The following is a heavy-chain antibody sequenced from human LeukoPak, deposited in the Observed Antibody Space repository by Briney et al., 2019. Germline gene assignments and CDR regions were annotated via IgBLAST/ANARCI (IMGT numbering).Heavy chain of an antibody. CDR2: ISWNSGSI. CDR3: ARSEDLSYFVY. J-gene: IGHJ4*02. V-gene: IGHV3-9*01. D-gene: IGHD1-14*01. Sequence: PGRSLRLSCAASGFTFDDYAMHWVRQAPGKGLEWVSGISWNSGSIGYADSVKGRFTISRDNAKNSLYLQMNSLRAEDTALYYCARSEDLSYFVYWGQGTLVTVSS. CDR1: GFTFDDYA.